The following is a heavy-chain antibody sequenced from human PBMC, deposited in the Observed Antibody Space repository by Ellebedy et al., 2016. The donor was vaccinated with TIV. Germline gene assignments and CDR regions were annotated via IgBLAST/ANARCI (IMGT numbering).Heavy chain of an antibody. J-gene: IGHJ4*02. V-gene: IGHV3-23*01. CDR1: GFTFSTYA. D-gene: IGHD4-17*01. CDR3: AKFPSVTTPGVDF. Sequence: PGGSLRLSCAASGFTFSTYALTWVRQAPGRGLEWVSAIGGSGGRANYADSVRGRCTISSDNSKSTLFLYMNNLRAEDTAVYYCAKFPSVTTPGVDFWGQGTLVTVSS. CDR2: IGGSGGRA.